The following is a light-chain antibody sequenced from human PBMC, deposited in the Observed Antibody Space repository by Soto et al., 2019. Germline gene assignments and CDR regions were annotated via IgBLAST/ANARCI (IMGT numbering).Light chain of an antibody. V-gene: IGKV3-20*01. CDR1: QTISSSY. J-gene: IGKJ1*01. CDR3: PQYGSWT. CDR2: GTS. Sequence: EIVLTQSPGTLSVSPGERATLSCRASQTISSSYLAWYRQKPGQAPSLLIYGTSSRATGIPDRSSGSGSGTDFPLTISRLEPEDSAIYYCPQYGSWTFDQRTKVDIK.